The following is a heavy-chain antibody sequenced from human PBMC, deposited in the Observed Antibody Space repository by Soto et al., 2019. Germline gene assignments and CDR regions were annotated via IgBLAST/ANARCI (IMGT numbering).Heavy chain of an antibody. CDR3: VKDDGGYPSTAPH. D-gene: IGHD3-22*01. CDR1: GITISNYP. CDR2: ISGSRDRT. J-gene: IGHJ4*02. Sequence: VQLLESGGGLVQPGGSLRLSCAASGITISNYPMSWVRQAPGKGLDWVSGISGSRDRTYYADSAKGRFTISKDISRNSLSLQLDSLGVEDTAVYFCVKDDGGYPSTAPHWGQGTLVTVSS. V-gene: IGHV3-23*01.